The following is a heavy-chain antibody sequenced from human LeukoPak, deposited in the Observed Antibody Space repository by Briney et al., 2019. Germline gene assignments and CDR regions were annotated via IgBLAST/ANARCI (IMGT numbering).Heavy chain of an antibody. J-gene: IGHJ3*02. CDR3: ARGGGSYNKNAFDI. D-gene: IGHD1-26*01. CDR2: IYHSGST. V-gene: IGHV4-38-2*01. CDR1: GYSISSGYY. Sequence: PSETLSLTCAVSGYSISSGYYWGWIRQPPGKGLEWIGSIYHSGSTYYNPSLKSRVTISVDTSKNQFSLKLSSVTAADTAVYYCARGGGSYNKNAFDIWGRGTMVTVSS.